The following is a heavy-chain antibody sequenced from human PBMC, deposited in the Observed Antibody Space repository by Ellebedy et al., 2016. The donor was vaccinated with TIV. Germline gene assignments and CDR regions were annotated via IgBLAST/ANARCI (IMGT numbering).Heavy chain of an antibody. J-gene: IGHJ4*02. CDR1: GFTFSSYS. CDR2: ISSSSTYI. CDR3: ARGSSGAAGTFVDY. V-gene: IGHV3-21*01. Sequence: PGGSLRLSCAASGFTFSSYSMNWVRQAPGKGLEWVSSISSSSTYIYHADSVKGRFTSSRDNANNSLFLQMSSLRAEDTAVYYCARGSSGAAGTFVDYWGQGTLVTVSS. D-gene: IGHD6-13*01.